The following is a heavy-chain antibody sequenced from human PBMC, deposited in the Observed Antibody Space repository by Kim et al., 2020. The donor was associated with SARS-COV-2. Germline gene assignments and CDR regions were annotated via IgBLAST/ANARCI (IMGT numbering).Heavy chain of an antibody. V-gene: IGHV4-59*08. D-gene: IGHD2-2*01. CDR2: IYYSGST. CDR1: GGSISSYY. Sequence: SETLSLTCTVSGGSISSYYWSWIRQPPGKGLEWIGYIYYSGSTNYNPPLKSRVTISVDTSKNQFSLKLSSVTAADTAVYYCARLFPYSYQLANNWFDPWGQGTLVTVSS. J-gene: IGHJ5*02. CDR3: ARLFPYSYQLANNWFDP.